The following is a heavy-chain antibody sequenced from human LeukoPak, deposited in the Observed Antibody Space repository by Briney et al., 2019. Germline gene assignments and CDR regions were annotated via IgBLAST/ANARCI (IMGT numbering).Heavy chain of an antibody. Sequence: PGGSLRLSCAASGFTFSSYGMHWVRQAPGKGLEWVAVIWYDGGNKYYGDSVKGRFTISRDNSKKTLYLQMNSLRAEDTAVYYCARDPSQWRFGDGFHNYYYYGMDVWGQGTTVTVSS. CDR2: IWYDGGNK. CDR1: GFTFSSYG. CDR3: ARDPSQWRFGDGFHNYYYYGMDV. D-gene: IGHD3-10*01. V-gene: IGHV3-33*01. J-gene: IGHJ6*02.